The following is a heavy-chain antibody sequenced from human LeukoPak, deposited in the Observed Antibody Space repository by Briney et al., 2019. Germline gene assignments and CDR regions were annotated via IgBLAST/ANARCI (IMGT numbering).Heavy chain of an antibody. D-gene: IGHD7-27*01. CDR2: IYYSGST. Sequence: PSETLSLTCTVSGGSVISRSYYWAWIRQPPGKGLEWIGHIYYSGSTYYNPSLKSRVAISIEPSKNQFSLTLSSVTAADTAVYYCATHSGDPDDYWGQGTLVTVSS. CDR1: GGSVISRSYY. CDR3: ATHSGDPDDY. J-gene: IGHJ4*02. V-gene: IGHV4-39*01.